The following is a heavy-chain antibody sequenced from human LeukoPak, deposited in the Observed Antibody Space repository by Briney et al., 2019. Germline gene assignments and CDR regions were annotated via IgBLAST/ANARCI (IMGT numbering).Heavy chain of an antibody. J-gene: IGHJ4*02. CDR3: ARRANCGGDCYTFDH. V-gene: IGHV1-8*01. CDR2: MNPSNGNT. Sequence: GASVKVSCKASGYTFTSYDVNWVRQATGQGLEWMGRMNPSNGNTGYAQKFQGRVTMTRNTSISTAYMELSSLRSEDTAVYYCARRANCGGDCYTFDHWGQGSLVTVSS. CDR1: GYTFTSYD. D-gene: IGHD2-21*02.